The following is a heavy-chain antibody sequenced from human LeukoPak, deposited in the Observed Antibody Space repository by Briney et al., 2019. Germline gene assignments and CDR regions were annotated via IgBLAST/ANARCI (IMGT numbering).Heavy chain of an antibody. CDR2: IYHSGST. V-gene: IGHV4-4*07. CDR1: GGSISSYY. CDR3: ASSQMATIPHYFDY. Sequence: SETLSLTCTVSGGSISSYYWSWIRQPAGKGLEWIGSIYHSGSTYYNPSLKSRVTISVDTSKNQFSLKLSSVTAADTAVYYCASSQMATIPHYFDYWGQGTLVTVSS. J-gene: IGHJ4*02. D-gene: IGHD5-24*01.